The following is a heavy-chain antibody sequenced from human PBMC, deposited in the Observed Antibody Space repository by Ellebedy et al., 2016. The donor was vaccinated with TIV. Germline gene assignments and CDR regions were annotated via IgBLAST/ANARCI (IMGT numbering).Heavy chain of an antibody. Sequence: SQTLSLTCAISGDSVSGTASAWNWIRLSPSRCLEWLGRTYYRSTLLTDYAVSLKDRIDINPDTSKNQFSLQLTSVTHEYTAVYYCARDPSWCYSCLDFWGQGTTVIVSS. V-gene: IGHV6-1*01. CDR3: ARDPSWCYSCLDF. CDR1: GDSVSGTASA. D-gene: IGHD2-8*01. CDR2: TYYRSTLLT. J-gene: IGHJ6*02.